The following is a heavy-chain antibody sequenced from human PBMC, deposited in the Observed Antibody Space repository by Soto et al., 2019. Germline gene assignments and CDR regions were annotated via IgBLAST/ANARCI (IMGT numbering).Heavy chain of an antibody. CDR1: GFTFSSYG. V-gene: IGHV3-33*01. D-gene: IGHD2-15*01. Sequence: QVQLVESGGGVVQPGRSLRLSCAASGFTFSSYGMHWVRQAPGKGLEWVAVIWYDGSNKYYADSVKGRFTISRDNSKNTLYLQMNSLRAEDTAVYYCAREGYCSGGSCYPDYWGQGTLVTVS. CDR2: IWYDGSNK. CDR3: AREGYCSGGSCYPDY. J-gene: IGHJ4*02.